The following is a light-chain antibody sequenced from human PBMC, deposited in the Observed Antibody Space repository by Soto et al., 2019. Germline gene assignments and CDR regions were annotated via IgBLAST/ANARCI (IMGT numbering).Light chain of an antibody. CDR3: QKYDSAPLA. CDR2: AAS. J-gene: IGKJ1*01. CDR1: QDISNF. Sequence: DIPMTQSPVSLFVSVGDRVTISCRASQDISNFLAWYQQKAGESPNLLIYAASALESGVPSRFSGSGPGTDFTLTITSLQPEYVATYYCQKYDSAPLAFGQGTKVELK. V-gene: IGKV1-27*01.